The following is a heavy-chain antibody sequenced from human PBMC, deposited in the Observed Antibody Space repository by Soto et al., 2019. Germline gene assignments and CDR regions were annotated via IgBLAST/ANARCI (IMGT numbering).Heavy chain of an antibody. CDR2: IYTSGST. Sequence: SSGTLSLTCAVSGGAISGYYWSWIRQPAGKGLEWIGRIYTSGSTNYNPSLKSRVTMSVDTSKNQFSLKLSSVTAADTAVYYCARDPMGATGYYYYGMDVWGQGATVTV. D-gene: IGHD1-26*01. CDR1: GGAISGYY. V-gene: IGHV4-4*07. CDR3: ARDPMGATGYYYYGMDV. J-gene: IGHJ6*02.